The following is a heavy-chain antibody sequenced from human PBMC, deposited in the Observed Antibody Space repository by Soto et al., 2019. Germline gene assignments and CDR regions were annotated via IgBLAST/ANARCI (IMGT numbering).Heavy chain of an antibody. D-gene: IGHD3-10*01. CDR2: IYNTVST. CDR3: GSEVDKVVS. J-gene: IGHJ4*02. CDR1: GGSVSSGGYF. V-gene: IGHV4-30-4*01. Sequence: SETLSLTCTVSGGSVSSGGYFWSWIRKSPGKGLEWIGHIYNTVSTYGNPSLESRLTISVDTSMNQFSLRLNSVTAADTAVYDRGSEVDKVVSWGKGPLFTVPS.